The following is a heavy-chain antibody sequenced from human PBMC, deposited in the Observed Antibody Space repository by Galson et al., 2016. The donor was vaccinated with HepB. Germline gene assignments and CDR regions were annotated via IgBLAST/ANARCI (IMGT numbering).Heavy chain of an antibody. CDR1: GGSTDGYY. J-gene: IGHJ3*02. CDR3: VRVHLNAFDI. CDR2: ISYIGST. Sequence: SETLSLTCTISGGSTDGYYRHWIRQPPGKGLEWIGHISYIGSTYYSPSLKSRVMISLDTSKKEFSLNLTSVTAADTAVYYCVRVHLNAFDIWGQGTKVTVSS. V-gene: IGHV4-59*01.